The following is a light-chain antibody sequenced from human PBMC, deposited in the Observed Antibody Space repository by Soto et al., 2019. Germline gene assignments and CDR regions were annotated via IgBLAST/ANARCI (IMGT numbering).Light chain of an antibody. CDR2: EVS. CDR3: ISYTSSSNWV. J-gene: IGLJ3*02. CDR1: SSDVGGYNY. Sequence: QSALTQPASVSGSPGQSITISCTGTSSDVGGYNYVSWYQQHPGTAPKLMIYEVSNRPSGVSDRFSGSRSGNTASLTISGLQAEDESAYSRISYTSSSNWVFGGGTKVTVL. V-gene: IGLV2-14*01.